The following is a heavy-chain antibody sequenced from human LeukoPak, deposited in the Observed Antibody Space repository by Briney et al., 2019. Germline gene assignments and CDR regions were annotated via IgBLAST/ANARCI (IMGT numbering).Heavy chain of an antibody. Sequence: ASVKASCKASGYTFTGYYMHWVRQAPGQGLEWMGWINPNNGDTNYAQKFQDRVTMTRDTSISTAYMELSRLRSDDTAVLYCVKTQKGVEIPTTRFDYWGQGTLVTVSS. J-gene: IGHJ4*02. CDR3: VKTQKGVEIPTTRFDY. D-gene: IGHD5-24*01. CDR2: INPNNGDT. V-gene: IGHV1-2*02. CDR1: GYTFTGYY.